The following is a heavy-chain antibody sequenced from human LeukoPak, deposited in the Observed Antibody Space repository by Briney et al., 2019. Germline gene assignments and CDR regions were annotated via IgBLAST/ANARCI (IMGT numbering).Heavy chain of an antibody. V-gene: IGHV3-53*01. D-gene: IGHD2-2*02. CDR3: ARGDCTTTRCSTSPFDS. Sequence: GGSLRLSCAASGFTVSSTYMSWVRQAPGKGLEWVSEIYSGGDTYYADSVKGRFTISRDNSKNTLFPQMNSLRVEDTAVYFCARGDCTTTRCSTSPFDSWGQGTLVTVSS. CDR2: IYSGGDT. J-gene: IGHJ4*02. CDR1: GFTVSSTY.